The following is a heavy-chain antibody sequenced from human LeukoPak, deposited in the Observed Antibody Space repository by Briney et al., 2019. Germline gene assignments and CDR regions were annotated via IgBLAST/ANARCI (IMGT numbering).Heavy chain of an antibody. Sequence: PSETLSLTCTVSGGSISSSSYYWGWIRQPPGKGLEWIGSIYYSGSTYYNPSLKSRVTISVDTSKNQFSLKLSSVTAADTALYYCVASGSYYYFDYWGQGTLVTVSS. CDR3: VASGSYYYFDY. J-gene: IGHJ4*02. CDR2: IYYSGST. D-gene: IGHD1-26*01. CDR1: GGSISSSSYY. V-gene: IGHV4-39*01.